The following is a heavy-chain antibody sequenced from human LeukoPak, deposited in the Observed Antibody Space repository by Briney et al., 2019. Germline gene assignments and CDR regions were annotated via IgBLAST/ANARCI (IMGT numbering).Heavy chain of an antibody. V-gene: IGHV6-1*01. Sequence: SQTLSLTCAISGDSVSNNIATWNWVRQSPSRGLEWLGRTYYRSRWGNDYAISVKGRITINPDTSRNQFPLQLNSVTPEDTAVCYCVRDSDDYYWALDFWGQGTPVTVSS. CDR2: TYYRSRWGN. D-gene: IGHD3-10*01. J-gene: IGHJ4*02. CDR3: VRDSDDYYWALDF. CDR1: GDSVSNNIAT.